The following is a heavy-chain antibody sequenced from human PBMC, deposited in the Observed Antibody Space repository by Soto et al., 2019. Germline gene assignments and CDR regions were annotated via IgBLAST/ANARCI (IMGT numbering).Heavy chain of an antibody. Sequence: GGSLRLSCAASGFTFSTYAMSWVRQAPGKGLEWVSVISGSGGSTYYADSVKGRFTISRDNSKNTLYLQMNSLRVEDTAVYYCAKAGPSCSSTTCYQGYWGQGTLVTVSS. D-gene: IGHD2-2*01. CDR3: AKAGPSCSSTTCYQGY. CDR1: GFTFSTYA. J-gene: IGHJ4*02. CDR2: ISGSGGST. V-gene: IGHV3-23*01.